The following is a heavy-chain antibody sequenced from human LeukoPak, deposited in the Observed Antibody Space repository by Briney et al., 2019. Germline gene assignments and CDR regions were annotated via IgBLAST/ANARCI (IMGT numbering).Heavy chain of an antibody. Sequence: SETLSLTCTVSGGSISTYYWSWIRQPPGKGLEWIGYISYSGSTSYNPSLKSRVTISVDTSKNQFSLKLSSVTATDTAVYYCARGNVLVTLWGQGTLVTVSS. D-gene: IGHD2-21*02. CDR2: ISYSGST. CDR1: GGSISTYY. CDR3: ARGNVLVTL. V-gene: IGHV4-59*08. J-gene: IGHJ4*02.